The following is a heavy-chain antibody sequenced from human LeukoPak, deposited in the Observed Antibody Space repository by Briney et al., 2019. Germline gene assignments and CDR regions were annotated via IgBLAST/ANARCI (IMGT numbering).Heavy chain of an antibody. Sequence: GGSLRLSCAVSGFTFSNYWMTWVRQAPGKGLEWVANIKQNGSEESYVDSVKGRFTISRDNAKNSLYLQMNSLRVEDTAVYYCADPGVGYWGQGTLVIVSS. CDR3: ADPGVGY. CDR2: IKQNGSEE. J-gene: IGHJ4*02. D-gene: IGHD2-8*01. CDR1: GFTFSNYW. V-gene: IGHV3-7*01.